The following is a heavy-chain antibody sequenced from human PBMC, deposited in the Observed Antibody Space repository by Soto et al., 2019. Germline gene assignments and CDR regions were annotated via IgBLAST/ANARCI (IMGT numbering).Heavy chain of an antibody. V-gene: IGHV3-66*01. D-gene: IGHD4-4*01. CDR1: GFTVSSNY. CDR3: ARVYSYSRRSYYYYYMDV. J-gene: IGHJ6*03. Sequence: GGSLRLSCAASGFTVSSNYMSWVRQAPGKGLEWVSVIYSGGSTYYADSVKGGFTISRDNSKNTLYLHMNSLRAEDTAVYYCARVYSYSRRSYYYYYMDVWGKGTTVTVSS. CDR2: IYSGGST.